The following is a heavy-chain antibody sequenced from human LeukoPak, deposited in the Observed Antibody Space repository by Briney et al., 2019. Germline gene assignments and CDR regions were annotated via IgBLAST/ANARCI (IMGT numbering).Heavy chain of an antibody. CDR2: ITGSGDSR. CDR3: ARDPEYSDK. CDR1: GFIFSDYY. J-gene: IGHJ4*02. V-gene: IGHV3-11*01. D-gene: IGHD6-6*01. Sequence: PGGSLRLSCVGSGFIFSDYYMNWIRQAPGKGLEWISFITGSGDSRYYADSVKGRFTVSRDNAKNTLYLQMNSLGAEDTAVYFCARDPEYSDKWGQGTLVTVSS.